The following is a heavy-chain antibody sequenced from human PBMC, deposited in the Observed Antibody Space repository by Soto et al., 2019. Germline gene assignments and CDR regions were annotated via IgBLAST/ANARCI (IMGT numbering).Heavy chain of an antibody. D-gene: IGHD6-13*01. CDR1: GGSFSGYY. Sequence: SETLSLTCAVYGGSFSGYYWSWIRQPPGKGLEWIGEINHSGSTNYNPSLKSRVTISVDTSKNQFSLKLSSVTAADTAVYYCAAGHHSYYYGMDVWGQGTTVTVSS. J-gene: IGHJ6*02. CDR3: AAGHHSYYYGMDV. V-gene: IGHV4-34*01. CDR2: INHSGST.